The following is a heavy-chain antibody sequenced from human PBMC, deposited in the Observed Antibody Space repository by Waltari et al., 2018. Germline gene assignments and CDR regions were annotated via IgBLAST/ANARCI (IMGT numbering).Heavy chain of an antibody. J-gene: IGHJ4*02. CDR3: AILGDYFDY. CDR1: GYTFTGYY. Sequence: QVQLVQSGAEVNKPGASVKVSCKASGYTFTGYYMHWVRQAPGQGLGWMGRVKPNRGGTNYAQEVQGRVTLTREPSISTAYMGLSRLRSGDTAVYYCAILGDYFDYWGQGTLVTVSS. V-gene: IGHV1-2*06. CDR2: VKPNRGGT.